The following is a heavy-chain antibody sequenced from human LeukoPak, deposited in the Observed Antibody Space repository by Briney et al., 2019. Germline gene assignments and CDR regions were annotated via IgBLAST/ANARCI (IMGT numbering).Heavy chain of an antibody. CDR3: ARGAGHYYDSSGYYDGTSNWFDP. CDR2: INHSGST. V-gene: IGHV4-34*01. CDR1: GGFFSGYY. D-gene: IGHD3-22*01. J-gene: IGHJ5*02. Sequence: PSETLSLTCAVYGGFFSGYYWSWIRQPPGKGLEWIGEINHSGSTNYNPSLKSRVTISVDTSKNQFSLKLSSVTAADTAVYYCARGAGHYYDSSGYYDGTSNWFDPWGQGTLVTVSS.